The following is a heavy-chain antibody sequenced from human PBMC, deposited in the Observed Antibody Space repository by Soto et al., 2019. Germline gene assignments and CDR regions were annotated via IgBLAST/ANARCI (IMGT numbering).Heavy chain of an antibody. D-gene: IGHD2-8*01. CDR1: GFNFPAYA. Sequence: GGSLRLSCAASGFNFPAYAMNWVRQAPGKGLQWVSGLVGSGADKNYADSVRGRFTVSRDNSRNTLYLQMNSLRDEDTAVYYCTKDLLANNGVWVPFDMWGRGAQVTVAS. V-gene: IGHV3-23*01. CDR2: LVGSGADK. J-gene: IGHJ3*02. CDR3: TKDLLANNGVWVPFDM.